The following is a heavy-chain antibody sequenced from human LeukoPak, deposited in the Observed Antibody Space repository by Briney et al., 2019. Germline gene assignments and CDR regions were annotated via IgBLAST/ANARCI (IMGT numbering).Heavy chain of an antibody. CDR3: AKVALGYCSGGSCYYFDY. Sequence: GSLRLSCAASGFTFSGYAMSWVRQAPEKGLEWVSSINAFGASTYYADSVKGRFTISRDNSKSTLYLQINSLRAEDTAVYYCAKVALGYCSGGSCYYFDYGGQGTLVTVSS. CDR1: GFTFSGYA. CDR2: INAFGAST. D-gene: IGHD2-15*01. V-gene: IGHV3-23*01. J-gene: IGHJ4*02.